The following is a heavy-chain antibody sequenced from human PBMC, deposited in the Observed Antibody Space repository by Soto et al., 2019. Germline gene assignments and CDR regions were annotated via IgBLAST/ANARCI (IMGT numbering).Heavy chain of an antibody. D-gene: IGHD3-22*01. CDR1: GFTLSSHG. CDR2: ISCDGNNK. Sequence: QVQLVESGGGVVQPGRSMRLSCAASGFTLSSHGMHWVRQAPGKGLEWVAFISCDGNNKHYADSVEGRFTISRDNSKNTLYVQMNSLRPDDTAVYYCANGDSSGYEYFQHWGQGTLVTVSS. V-gene: IGHV3-30*18. CDR3: ANGDSSGYEYFQH. J-gene: IGHJ1*01.